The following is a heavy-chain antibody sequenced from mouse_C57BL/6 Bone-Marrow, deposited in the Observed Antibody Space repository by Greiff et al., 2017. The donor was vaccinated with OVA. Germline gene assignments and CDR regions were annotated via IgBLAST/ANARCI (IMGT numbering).Heavy chain of an antibody. Sequence: QVQLQQPGAELVKPGASVKLSCKASGYTFTSYWMHWVKQRPGQGLEWIGMIHPNSGSTNYNEKFKSKATLTVDKSSSTAYMQLSSLTSEDSAVYYCARPRGRFYYGSSWFAYWGQGTLVTVSA. CDR3: ARPRGRFYYGSSWFAY. D-gene: IGHD1-1*01. CDR1: GYTFTSYW. CDR2: IHPNSGST. J-gene: IGHJ3*01. V-gene: IGHV1-64*01.